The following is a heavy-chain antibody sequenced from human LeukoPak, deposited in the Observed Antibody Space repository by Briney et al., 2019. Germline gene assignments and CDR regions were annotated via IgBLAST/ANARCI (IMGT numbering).Heavy chain of an antibody. Sequence: ASVKVSCKASGYTFTSYGISWMRQAPGQGLEWMGWISAYNGNTNYAQKLQGRVTMTTDTSTSTAYMELRSLRSGDTAVYYCARDITMVRGVITSPYYFDYWGQGTLVTVSS. J-gene: IGHJ4*02. D-gene: IGHD3-10*01. CDR2: ISAYNGNT. CDR3: ARDITMVRGVITSPYYFDY. V-gene: IGHV1-18*01. CDR1: GYTFTSYG.